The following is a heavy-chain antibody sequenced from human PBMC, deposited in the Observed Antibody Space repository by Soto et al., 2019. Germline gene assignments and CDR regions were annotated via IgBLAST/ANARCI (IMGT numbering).Heavy chain of an antibody. Sequence: ASVKVSCKASGGTFSSHAISWVRQAPGQGLEWMGGIIPIFGTANYAQKFQGRVTITADESTSTAYMELSSLRSEDTAVYYCARGFSGTGDGYNDAFDIWGQGTMVTVSS. D-gene: IGHD5-12*01. J-gene: IGHJ3*02. CDR1: GGTFSSHA. CDR2: IIPIFGTA. CDR3: ARGFSGTGDGYNDAFDI. V-gene: IGHV1-69*13.